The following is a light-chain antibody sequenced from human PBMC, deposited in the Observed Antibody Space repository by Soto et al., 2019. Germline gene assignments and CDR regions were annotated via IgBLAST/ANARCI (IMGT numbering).Light chain of an antibody. Sequence: DIQLTQSPSFLSASVGDTVTITCRASQGISTYLAWYQQKPGKAPKNLIYGASTLQSGVPSRFSGSGSGTEFTLTISSLQPEDFATCYCQGHSTYPRTFGPGTKVEIK. CDR1: QGISTY. J-gene: IGKJ1*01. CDR2: GAS. V-gene: IGKV1-9*01. CDR3: QGHSTYPRT.